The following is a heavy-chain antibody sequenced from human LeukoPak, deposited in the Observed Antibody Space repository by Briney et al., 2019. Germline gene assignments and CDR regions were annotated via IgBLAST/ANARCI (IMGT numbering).Heavy chain of an antibody. J-gene: IGHJ5*02. CDR2: SQSKVNSYAT. V-gene: IGHV3-73*01. CDR3: TRHPDWS. D-gene: IGHD2-21*01. CDR1: GFAFSGSA. Sequence: GGSLRLSCAASGFAFSGSAIHWVRQASGKGLEWVGRSQSKVNSYATAYAASVKGRFTISRDDSKNTAYLQMNSLKTEDTAVYYCTRHPDWSWGQGTLVTVSS.